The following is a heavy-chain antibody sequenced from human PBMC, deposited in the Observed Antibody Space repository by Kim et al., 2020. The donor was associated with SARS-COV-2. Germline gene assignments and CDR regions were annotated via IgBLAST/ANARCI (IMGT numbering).Heavy chain of an antibody. D-gene: IGHD1-26*01. CDR2: ISGRAGST. Sequence: GGSLRLSCAASGFIFSSYAMSWVRQAPGKGLEWVSAISGRAGSTYYADSVKVRVTISSDNSQNTLYLQMKSLRAKDTAVYYCAKWSDGYGMDVWGQGTTATVS. V-gene: IGHV3-23*01. J-gene: IGHJ6*02. CDR1: GFIFSSYA. CDR3: AKWSDGYGMDV.